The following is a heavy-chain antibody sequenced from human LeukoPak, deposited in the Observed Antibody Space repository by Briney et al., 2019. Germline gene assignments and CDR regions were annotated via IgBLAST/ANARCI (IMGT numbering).Heavy chain of an antibody. CDR3: ARQGYCCGGTCYALFGP. Sequence: SETLSLTCTVSGGSISSYYWGWIRQPPGKGLEWIGYISDSGSTYYNPSLKTRATMSADTSKNQLSLRLVSVTAADTAVYYCARQGYCCGGTCYALFGPWGQGTLVIVSS. D-gene: IGHD2-15*01. CDR2: ISDSGST. V-gene: IGHV4-59*08. J-gene: IGHJ5*02. CDR1: GGSISSYY.